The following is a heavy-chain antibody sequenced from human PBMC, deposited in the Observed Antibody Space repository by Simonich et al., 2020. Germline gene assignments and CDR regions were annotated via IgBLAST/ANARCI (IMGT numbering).Heavy chain of an antibody. CDR3: ARSTTGTTAFDI. J-gene: IGHJ3*02. D-gene: IGHD1-1*01. CDR2: ISAYKGKP. CDR1: GYTFTSYG. Sequence: QVQLVQSGAEVKKPGASVKVSCKASGYTFTSYGISWVRQAPGQGLEWMGWISAYKGKPNYEQKLQGRVTMTTDTSTSTAYMELRSLRSDDTAVYYCARSTTGTTAFDIWGQGTMVTVSS. V-gene: IGHV1-18*01.